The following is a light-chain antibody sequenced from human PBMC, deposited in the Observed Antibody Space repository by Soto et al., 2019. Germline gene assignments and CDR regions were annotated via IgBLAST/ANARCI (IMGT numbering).Light chain of an antibody. CDR3: SSFAGINNLL. CDR1: SSDVGAYDY. V-gene: IGLV2-8*01. CDR2: EVS. J-gene: IGLJ2*01. Sequence: QSALTQPPSASGSPGQSVTISCTGTSSDVGAYDYVSWYQQHPGKAPKLMIYEVSQRPSGVPDRFSGSKSGNTASLTISGLQAEDEGDYYCSSFAGINNLLFGGGTKVNVL.